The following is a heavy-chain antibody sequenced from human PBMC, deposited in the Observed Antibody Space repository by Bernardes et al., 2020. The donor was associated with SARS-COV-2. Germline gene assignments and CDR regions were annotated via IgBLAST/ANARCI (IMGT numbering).Heavy chain of an antibody. J-gene: IGHJ3*01. CDR1: GFSFDVFD. CDR3: ARAICGATTCQGRDGFDV. V-gene: IGHV3-30*04. Sequence: GGSLRLSCASSGFSFDVFDMHWVRQAPGKGLEWVAGILYDGRNKFYADSVKGRFTISRDNSKNTLSLEMNSLRREDSAAYYCARAICGATTCQGRDGFDVWGQGTVIAVSS. D-gene: IGHD2-21*01. CDR2: ILYDGRNK.